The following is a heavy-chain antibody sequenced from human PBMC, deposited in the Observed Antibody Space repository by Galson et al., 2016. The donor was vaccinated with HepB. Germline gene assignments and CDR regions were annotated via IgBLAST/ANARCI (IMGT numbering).Heavy chain of an antibody. CDR3: ASAAPITAISGGAFHI. Sequence: TLSLTCTVSGGSISSDDHYWSWIRQHPGKGLEWIGYIYDSGSTYYNPSLKSRVTISLDTSKNQFSLKLSSVTAADTAVYYCASAAPITAISGGAFHIWGQGTMVTVSS. CDR1: GGSISSDDHY. CDR2: IYDSGST. J-gene: IGHJ3*02. V-gene: IGHV4-31*03. D-gene: IGHD3-10*01.